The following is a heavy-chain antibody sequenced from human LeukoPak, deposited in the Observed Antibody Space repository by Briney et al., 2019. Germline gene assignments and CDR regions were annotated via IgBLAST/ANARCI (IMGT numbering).Heavy chain of an antibody. V-gene: IGHV3-48*01. Sequence: GGSLRLSCAASGVTFSSYTMNWVRQAPGKGLEWVSYISSDSGAIYYADSVKGRFTISRDNAQKSLYLQMNSLRAEDTAVYYCARELAYWGQGALVTVSS. CDR1: GVTFSSYT. CDR2: ISSDSGAI. J-gene: IGHJ4*02. CDR3: ARELAY.